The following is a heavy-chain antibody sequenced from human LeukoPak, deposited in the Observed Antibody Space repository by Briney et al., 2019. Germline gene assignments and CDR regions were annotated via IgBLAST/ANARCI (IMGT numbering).Heavy chain of an antibody. Sequence: PGGSLRLSCAASGFTFSNNAMSWVRPAPAGGLGWFSSLRSDGETFYADSVKGRFTLSRDESRNTVYLQLNSLRAEDTAVYYCAKGSWVANADAVGWGQGTLVTVST. CDR1: GFTFSNNA. V-gene: IGHV3-23*01. CDR3: AKGSWVANADAVG. CDR2: LRSDGET. D-gene: IGHD1-1*01. J-gene: IGHJ4*02.